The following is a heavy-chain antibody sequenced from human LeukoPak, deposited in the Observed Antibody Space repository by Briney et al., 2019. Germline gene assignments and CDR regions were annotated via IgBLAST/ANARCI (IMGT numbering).Heavy chain of an antibody. CDR3: TRVGYIDEGIDY. CDR2: IKQDGSKK. J-gene: IGHJ4*02. CDR1: GFPFSSYW. Sequence: GGSLRLSCVASGFPFSSYWMTWVRQAPGKGLEWMANIKQDGSKKSYVDSVKGRFTISRDNAKNSLYLQMNSPRAEDTAIYYCTRVGYIDEGIDYWGQGTLVTVSS. D-gene: IGHD5-24*01. V-gene: IGHV3-7*04.